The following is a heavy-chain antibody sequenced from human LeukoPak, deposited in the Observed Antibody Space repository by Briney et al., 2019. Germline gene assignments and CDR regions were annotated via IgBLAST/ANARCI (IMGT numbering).Heavy chain of an antibody. Sequence: ASVKVSCEASGYTFTSYAMHWVRQAPGQRLEWMGWINAGNGNTKYSQKFQGRVTIMRDTSATTVYMELSSLRSEDTAVYYCARTAGRTFDYWGQGTLVTVSS. D-gene: IGHD6-6*01. CDR2: INAGNGNT. J-gene: IGHJ4*02. CDR3: ARTAGRTFDY. V-gene: IGHV1-3*01. CDR1: GYTFTSYA.